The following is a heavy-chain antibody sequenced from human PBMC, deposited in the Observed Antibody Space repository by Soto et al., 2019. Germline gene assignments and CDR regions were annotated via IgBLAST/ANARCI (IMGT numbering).Heavy chain of an antibody. CDR2: ISYDGNNK. Sequence: QVQLVESGGGVVQPGRSLRLSCAASGFSLSNNGMHWVRQAPGKGLEWVAVISYDGNNKYYADSVKGRFTISRDNSKNTVYLEMNNLRAEDTAMYYCAKGGSGNYLTYYYYYGMDVWGQETTFTVSS. CDR3: AKGGSGNYLTYYYYYGMDV. CDR1: GFSLSNNG. V-gene: IGHV3-30*18. J-gene: IGHJ6*02. D-gene: IGHD3-22*01.